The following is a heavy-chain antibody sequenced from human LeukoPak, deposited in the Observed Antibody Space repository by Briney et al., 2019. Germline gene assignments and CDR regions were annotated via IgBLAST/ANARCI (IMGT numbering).Heavy chain of an antibody. Sequence: PSQTLSLTCTVSGGSISSGSYYWSWIRQPAGKGLEWIGRIYTSGSTNYNPSLKSRVTISVDTSKNQFSLKLSSVTAADTAVYYCAREVNTSGYSSSWYWGAFDYWGQGTLVTVSS. CDR3: AREVNTSGYSSSWYWGAFDY. V-gene: IGHV4-61*02. D-gene: IGHD6-13*01. J-gene: IGHJ4*02. CDR1: GGSISSGSYY. CDR2: IYTSGST.